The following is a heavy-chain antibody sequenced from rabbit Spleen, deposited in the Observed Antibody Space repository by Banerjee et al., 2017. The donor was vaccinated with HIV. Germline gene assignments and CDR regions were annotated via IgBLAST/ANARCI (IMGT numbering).Heavy chain of an antibody. V-gene: IGHV1S45*01. CDR1: GFSFGIYW. J-gene: IGHJ4*01. CDR2: ISTSSGKT. D-gene: IGHD7-1*01. CDR3: ARSADSGDSSGLPL. Sequence: QQQLEESGGGLVKPGGTLTLTCTASGFSFGIYWMCWVRQAPGKGLEWIACISTSSGKTYYASWAKGRSTISKTSSTTVTLQMTSLTVADTATYFCARSADSGDSSGLPLWGPGTLVTVS.